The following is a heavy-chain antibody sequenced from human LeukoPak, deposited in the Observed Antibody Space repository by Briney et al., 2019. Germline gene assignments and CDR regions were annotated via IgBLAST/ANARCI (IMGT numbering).Heavy chain of an antibody. J-gene: IGHJ4*02. V-gene: IGHV3-9*01. CDR1: GFTFDDYA. Sequence: GGSLRLSCAASGFTFDDYAMHWVRQAPGKGLEWVSGISWNSGSIGYADSVKGRFTISRDNAKKSLYLQMNSLRAEDTAVYYCARDARNFDYWGQGTLVTVSS. CDR3: ARDARNFDY. CDR2: ISWNSGSI.